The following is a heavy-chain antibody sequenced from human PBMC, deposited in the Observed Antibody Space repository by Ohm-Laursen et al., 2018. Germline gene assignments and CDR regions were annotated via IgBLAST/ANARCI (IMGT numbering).Heavy chain of an antibody. CDR3: GRDRRGGSIELRA. CDR1: GFTFSTYW. Sequence: SLRLSCSASGFTFSTYWMNWFRQAPGKGLESVASINQDGSEKYFVDSVRGRFTIYRDNAKNSLYLQMNSLRAEDTAVYYCGRDRRGGSIELRAGGQGALVTVSS. CDR2: INQDGSEK. J-gene: IGHJ4*02. V-gene: IGHV3-7*01. D-gene: IGHD6-6*01.